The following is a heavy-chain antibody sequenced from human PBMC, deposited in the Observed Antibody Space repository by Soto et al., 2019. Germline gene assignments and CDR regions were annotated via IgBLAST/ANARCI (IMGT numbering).Heavy chain of an antibody. Sequence: EVQLVESGGGLVQPGGSLRLSCAASGFTFSSYWMHWVRQAPGKGLVWVSRINSDGSSTSYADSVKGRFTISRDNAKNSLYLQMNSLRAGDTAVYFCARGHYYASSHYYPLLPDYWGQGTLVTVSS. CDR1: GFTFSSYW. J-gene: IGHJ4*02. CDR2: INSDGSST. V-gene: IGHV3-74*01. D-gene: IGHD3-22*01. CDR3: ARGHYYASSHYYPLLPDY.